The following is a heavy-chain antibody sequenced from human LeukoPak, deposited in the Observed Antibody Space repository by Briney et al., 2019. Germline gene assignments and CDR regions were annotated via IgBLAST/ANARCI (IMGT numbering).Heavy chain of an antibody. CDR1: CGSISSYY. V-gene: IGHV4-59*08. CDR2: IYYSGST. Sequence: SEPLSLTCSVPCGSISSYYWMWIRQPPGEAREGIGYIYYSGSTNYNPSLKSRVTISVDTSKNQFSLKLSSVTAADTAVYYCARRGFAAMMYYFDYWGQGTVVTVSS. J-gene: IGHJ4*02. D-gene: IGHD5-18*01. CDR3: ARRGFAAMMYYFDY.